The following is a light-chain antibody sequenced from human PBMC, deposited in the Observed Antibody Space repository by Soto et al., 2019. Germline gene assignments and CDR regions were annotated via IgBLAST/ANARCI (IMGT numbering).Light chain of an antibody. CDR2: AAS. V-gene: IGKV1-39*01. J-gene: IGKJ1*01. Sequence: DIQMTQSPSTLSASVGDRVTITCRASQSIDNWLAWYQQKPGKAPKLLIFAASSLQSGVPSRFSGSRSGPDFTLTISSLQPEDFATYYCQQSFSTTWTFGHGTKVDIK. CDR3: QQSFSTTWT. CDR1: QSIDNW.